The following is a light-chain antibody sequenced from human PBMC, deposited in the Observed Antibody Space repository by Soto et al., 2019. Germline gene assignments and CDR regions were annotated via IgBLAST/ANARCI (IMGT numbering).Light chain of an antibody. V-gene: IGKV3-15*01. CDR3: QQYIKWPIT. CDR1: QSISND. J-gene: IGKJ5*01. CDR2: DAS. Sequence: EIVMTQSPATLSVSPGERATLSCRASQSISNDLAWYQQKPGQAPRLLISDASTRATGIPARFSGSGSGTEFTLTVSSLQSEDFAVYYCQQYIKWPITFGQGTRLEIK.